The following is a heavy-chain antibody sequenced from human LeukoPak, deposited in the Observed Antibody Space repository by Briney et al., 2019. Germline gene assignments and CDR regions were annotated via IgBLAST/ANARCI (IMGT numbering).Heavy chain of an antibody. CDR3: ARLSDYILSFDY. V-gene: IGHV4-39*01. D-gene: IGHD4/OR15-4a*01. J-gene: IGHJ4*02. CDR2: IYYSGST. CDR1: GGSISSSSYY. Sequence: SETLSLTCTVSGGSISSSSYYWGWIRQPPGKGLEWIGSIYYSGSTYYNPSLKSRVTISVDTSKNQFSLKLSSVTAADTAVYYCARLSDYILSFDYWGQGTLVTVSS.